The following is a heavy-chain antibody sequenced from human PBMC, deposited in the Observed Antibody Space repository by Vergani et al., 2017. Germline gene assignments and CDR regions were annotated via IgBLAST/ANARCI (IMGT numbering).Heavy chain of an antibody. CDR1: GFTFSSYA. V-gene: IGHV3-30-3*01. CDR2: ISYDGSNK. D-gene: IGHD3-3*01. Sequence: VQLVESGGGLVQPGGSLRLSCAASGFTFSSYAMHWVRQAPGKGLEWVAVISYDGSNKYYADSVKGRFTISRDNSKNTLYLQMNSLRAEDTAVYYCARAPPFFGVVIYYYYYMDVWGKGTTVTVSS. CDR3: ARAPPFFGVVIYYYYYMDV. J-gene: IGHJ6*03.